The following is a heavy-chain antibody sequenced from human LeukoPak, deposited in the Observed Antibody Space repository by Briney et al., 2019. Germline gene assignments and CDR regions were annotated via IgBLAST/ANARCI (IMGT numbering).Heavy chain of an antibody. J-gene: IGHJ4*02. V-gene: IGHV1-24*01. CDR2: FDPEDGET. Sequence: ASVNVSFKVSGYTLTELSMHWVREAPGKGLEWMGGFDPEDGETIYAQKFQGRVTMTEDTSTDTAYMELSSLRSEDTAVYYCATESPYSSYYFDYWGQGTLVTVSS. D-gene: IGHD6-6*01. CDR1: GYTLTELS. CDR3: ATESPYSSYYFDY.